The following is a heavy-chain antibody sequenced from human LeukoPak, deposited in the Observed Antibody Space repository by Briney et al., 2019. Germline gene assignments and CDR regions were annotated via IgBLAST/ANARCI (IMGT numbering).Heavy chain of an antibody. CDR1: GFTFSSYG. V-gene: IGHV3-30*02. J-gene: IGHJ4*02. Sequence: GGSLRLSCAASGFTFSSYGMHWVRQAPGKGLEWVSFIRYDGSNKYYADSVKGRFTISRDNSKNTPYLQMNSLRAEDTAVYYFAGVLGIEAAGNDYWGQGTLVTVAS. CDR3: AGVLGIEAAGNDY. D-gene: IGHD6-13*01. CDR2: IRYDGSNK.